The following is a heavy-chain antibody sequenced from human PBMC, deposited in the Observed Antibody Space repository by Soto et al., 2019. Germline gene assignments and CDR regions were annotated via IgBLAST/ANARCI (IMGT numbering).Heavy chain of an antibody. J-gene: IGHJ3*01. Sequence: SVKVSCKTSGFTFTNSAVQWVRQVRGQRLEWIGWIIVASGRTNYAREVQERVTISRDTSTSTAYMELSGLRSEDTAVYYCVAELYSGGGCCSFDFWGQGTMVTVSS. V-gene: IGHV1-58*01. D-gene: IGHD2-21*02. CDR1: GFTFTNSA. CDR3: VAELYSGGGCCSFDF. CDR2: IIVASGRT.